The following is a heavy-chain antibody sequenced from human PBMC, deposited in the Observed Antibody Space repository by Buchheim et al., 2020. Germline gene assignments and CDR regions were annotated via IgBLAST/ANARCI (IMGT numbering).Heavy chain of an antibody. CDR3: ATATVAATDY. D-gene: IGHD6-19*01. Sequence: EVQLVESGGGLVQPGGPLRLSCEASGFAFSDYYMNWVRQAPGKGLEWISYISSTSSSIYYADSVKGRFTISRDNAKNSVYLQMNSLRAEDTALYYCATATVAATDYWGQGTL. CDR1: GFAFSDYY. CDR2: ISSTSSSI. J-gene: IGHJ4*02. V-gene: IGHV3-48*04.